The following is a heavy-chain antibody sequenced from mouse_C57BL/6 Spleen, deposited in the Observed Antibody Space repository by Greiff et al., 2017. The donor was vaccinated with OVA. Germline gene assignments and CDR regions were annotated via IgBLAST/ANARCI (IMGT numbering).Heavy chain of an antibody. CDR3: ARDYYGSPDY. D-gene: IGHD1-1*01. CDR1: GYTFTSYW. J-gene: IGHJ2*01. CDR2: IDPSDSET. V-gene: IGHV1-52*01. Sequence: QVQLQQPGAELVRPGSSVKLSCKASGYTFTSYWMHWVKQRPIQGLEWIGNIDPSDSETHYNQKFKDKATLTVEKSSSTAYMQLSSLTSEDSAVYYCARDYYGSPDYWGQGTTLTVSS.